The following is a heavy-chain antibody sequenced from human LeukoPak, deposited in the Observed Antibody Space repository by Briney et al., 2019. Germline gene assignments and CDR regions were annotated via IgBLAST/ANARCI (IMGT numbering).Heavy chain of an antibody. J-gene: IGHJ5*02. CDR3: AREGPRGSGSYSP. D-gene: IGHD3-10*01. CDR2: INHSGST. CDR1: GGSFSGYY. Sequence: SETLSLTCAVYGGSFSGYYWSWIRQPPGKGLEWIGEINHSGSTNYNPSLKSRVTISVDTSKNQFSLKLSSVTAADTAVYYCAREGPRGSGSYSPWGQGTLVTVSS. V-gene: IGHV4-34*01.